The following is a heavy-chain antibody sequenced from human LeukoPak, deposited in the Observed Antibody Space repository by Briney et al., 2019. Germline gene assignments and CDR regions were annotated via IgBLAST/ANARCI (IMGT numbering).Heavy chain of an antibody. CDR1: GGSISSGGYY. CDR2: IYYSGST. Sequence: PSETLSLTCTVSGGSISSGGYYWSWIRQHPGKGLEWIGYIYYSGSTNYNPSLKSRVTISVDTSKNQFSLKLSSVTAADTAVYYCARHERGQWQDYFDYWGQGTLVTVSS. V-gene: IGHV4-61*08. D-gene: IGHD6-19*01. J-gene: IGHJ4*02. CDR3: ARHERGQWQDYFDY.